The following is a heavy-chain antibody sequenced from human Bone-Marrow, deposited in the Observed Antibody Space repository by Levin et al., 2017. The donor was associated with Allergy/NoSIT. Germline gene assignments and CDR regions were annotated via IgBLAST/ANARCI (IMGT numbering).Heavy chain of an antibody. CDR2: IRPIFGTA. Sequence: GASVKVSCKASGGTFSSNALNWVRQAPGQGLEGMGGIRPIFGTADYAQKYQGRVSINADESTGTAYMEMSSLRSEDTAMYYCTMEANIVVLPAAGDSLDIWGQGTMVTVSS. CDR3: TMEANIVVLPAAGDSLDI. CDR1: GGTFSSNA. J-gene: IGHJ3*02. V-gene: IGHV1-69*13. D-gene: IGHD2-2*01.